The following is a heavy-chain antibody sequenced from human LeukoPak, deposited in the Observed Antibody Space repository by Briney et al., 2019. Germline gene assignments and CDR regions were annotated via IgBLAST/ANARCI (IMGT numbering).Heavy chain of an antibody. D-gene: IGHD6-25*01. Sequence: SGGSLRLSCAASGFTFTYSAMSWVRQAPGKGLEWVSTVTGDGFTTYYGNSVKGRFTISRDNSKNTVYLQLNSLRADDTAVYYCAKDQRGWGQGTLVTVSS. CDR1: GFTFTYSA. V-gene: IGHV3-23*01. J-gene: IGHJ4*02. CDR2: VTGDGFTT. CDR3: AKDQRG.